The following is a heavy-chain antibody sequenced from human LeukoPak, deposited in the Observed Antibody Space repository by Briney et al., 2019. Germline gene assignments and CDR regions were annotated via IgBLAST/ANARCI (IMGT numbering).Heavy chain of an antibody. D-gene: IGHD3-22*01. V-gene: IGHV3-23*01. Sequence: PGGSLRLSCAASGFTFSTYAMNWVRQAPGKGLEWVSVISDSGGRTYYADSVRGRFTISRDNSKNTLYLQMNSLRAEDTAVYYCASGSSGTTEIIDYWGQGTLVTVSS. J-gene: IGHJ4*02. CDR1: GFTFSTYA. CDR3: ASGSSGTTEIIDY. CDR2: ISDSGGRT.